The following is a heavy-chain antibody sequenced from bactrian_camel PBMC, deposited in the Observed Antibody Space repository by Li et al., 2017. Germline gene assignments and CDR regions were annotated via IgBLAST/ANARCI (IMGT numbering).Heavy chain of an antibody. CDR1: GSTTGHC. CDR2: YSSDGSS. D-gene: IGHD1*01. J-gene: IGHJ4*01. V-gene: IGHV3S66*01. Sequence: DVQLVESGGGSVQAGGSLRLSCTASGSTTGHCMGWFQQAPGKKREGLATYSSDGSSVYADSVKGRFTISHDYAKNSVDLQMNSLKPDDTAVYYCAATGQMLSVAGCRTQGTQVTVS.